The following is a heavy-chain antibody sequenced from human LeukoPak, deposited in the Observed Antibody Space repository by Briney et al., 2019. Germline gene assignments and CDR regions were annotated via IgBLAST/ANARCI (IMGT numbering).Heavy chain of an antibody. CDR1: GGSFSGYY. CDR3: ARDSLSGSYSGY. J-gene: IGHJ4*02. D-gene: IGHD1-26*01. V-gene: IGHV4-34*01. Sequence: KPSETLSLTCAVYGGSFSGYYWSWIRQPPGKGLEWIGEINHSGSTNYNPSLKSRVTISVDTSKNQFSLKLSSVTAADTAVYYCARDSLSGSYSGYWGQGTLVTVSS. CDR2: INHSGST.